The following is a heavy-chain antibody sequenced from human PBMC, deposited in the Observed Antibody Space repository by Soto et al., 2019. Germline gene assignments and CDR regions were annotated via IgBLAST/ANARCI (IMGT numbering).Heavy chain of an antibody. CDR2: ISYDGSNK. V-gene: IGHV3-30-3*01. CDR3: AREDSSSSYHYGMDV. Sequence: QVQLVESGGGVVQPGRSLRLSCAASGFTFSSYAMHWVRQAPGKGLEWVAVISYDGSNKYYADSVKGRFTISRDNSKNTLYLQMNSLRAEDTAVYYCAREDSSSSYHYGMDVW. CDR1: GFTFSSYA. J-gene: IGHJ6*01. D-gene: IGHD6-6*01.